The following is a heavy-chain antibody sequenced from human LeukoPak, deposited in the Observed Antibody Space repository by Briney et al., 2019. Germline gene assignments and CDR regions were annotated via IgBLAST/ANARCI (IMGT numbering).Heavy chain of an antibody. V-gene: IGHV3-23*01. Sequence: PGGSLRLSCAASGFTVSSNYMSWVRQAPGKGLEWVSAISGSGGSTYYADSVKGRFTISRDNSKNTLYLQMNSLRAEDTAVYYCAKDKYSSSWTDYWGQGTLVTVSS. CDR2: ISGSGGST. CDR1: GFTVSSNY. D-gene: IGHD6-13*01. J-gene: IGHJ4*02. CDR3: AKDKYSSSWTDY.